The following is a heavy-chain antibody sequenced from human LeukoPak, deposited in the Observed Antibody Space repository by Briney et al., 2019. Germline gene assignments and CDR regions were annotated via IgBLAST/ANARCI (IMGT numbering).Heavy chain of an antibody. D-gene: IGHD2-21*01. J-gene: IGHJ4*02. CDR3: ARGSIDWQAVAFDY. Sequence: GGSLRLSCAASGFIFSAYTMHWVRQAPGKGLEWVALISYDGTNKDYADSVKGRFTLSRDNSKNTLFLQMNSLRSEDTAVYYCARGSIDWQAVAFDYWGQGTLVTVSS. CDR1: GFIFSAYT. V-gene: IGHV3-30*04. CDR2: ISYDGTNK.